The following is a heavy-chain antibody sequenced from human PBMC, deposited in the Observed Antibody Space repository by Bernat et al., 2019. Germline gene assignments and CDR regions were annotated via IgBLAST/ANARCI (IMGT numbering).Heavy chain of an antibody. V-gene: IGHV3-30*04. J-gene: IGHJ5*02. CDR3: ARGSATLKGSGWLDP. CDR2: ISHDGSDK. CDR1: GFTLSSYA. Sequence: QVQLVESGGGVVQPGRSLRLSCAASGFTLSSYAMHWVRQAPGKGLEWVALISHDGSDKYYADSVKGRFTISRDNSKNTLFLQMDSLRAEDTAVLYCARGSATLKGSGWLDPWGREPWSPSPQ. D-gene: IGHD5-12*01.